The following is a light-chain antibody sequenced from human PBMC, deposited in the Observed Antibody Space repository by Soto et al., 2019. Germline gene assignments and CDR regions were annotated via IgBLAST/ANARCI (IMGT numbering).Light chain of an antibody. CDR2: YDS. CDR3: QVWDSSSDRDVV. J-gene: IGLJ2*01. Sequence: SYELTQPPSVSVAPVKTARITCGGNNIGSKSVHWYQQKPGQAPVLVIYYDSDRPSGIPERLSGSNSGNTATLTISRVEAGDEADYYCQVWDSSSDRDVVFGGGTKLTVL. V-gene: IGLV3-21*04. CDR1: NIGSKS.